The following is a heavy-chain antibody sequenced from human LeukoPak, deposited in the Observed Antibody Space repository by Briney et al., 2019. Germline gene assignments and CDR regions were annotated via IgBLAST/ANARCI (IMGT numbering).Heavy chain of an antibody. Sequence: SVKVSCKASGGTFSSSAITWVRQAPGQGLEWMGRIIPVLNITTYAQKFQGSVTITADTSTSTIYMELSSLRSEETAVYYCARDQGLTAPPPYGLDVWGQGTTVIVSS. CDR3: ARDQGLTAPPPYGLDV. J-gene: IGHJ6*02. D-gene: IGHD5-18*01. CDR2: IIPVLNIT. CDR1: GGTFSSSA. V-gene: IGHV1-69*04.